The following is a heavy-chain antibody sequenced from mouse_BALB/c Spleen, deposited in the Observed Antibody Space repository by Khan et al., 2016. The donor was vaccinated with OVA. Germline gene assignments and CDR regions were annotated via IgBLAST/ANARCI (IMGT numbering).Heavy chain of an antibody. CDR3: ARNGNWYIDV. CDR2: ILPGNSAT. V-gene: IGHV1-9*01. J-gene: IGHJ1*01. CDR1: GYSFSWYW. Sequence: QVQLQPSGTELMKPGASVKISCKATGYSFSWYWIEWVKQRPGHGLEWIGEILPGNSATNYNEKFKGRATITADTSSNTVYMQLSTLTSEDSDVYYCARNGNWYIDVWGAGTTVTVSS. D-gene: IGHD2-1*01.